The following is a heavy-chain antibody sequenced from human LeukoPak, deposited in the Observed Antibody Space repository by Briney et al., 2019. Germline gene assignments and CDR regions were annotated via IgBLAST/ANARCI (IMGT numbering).Heavy chain of an antibody. Sequence: GGSLRLSCAASGFTFSSYSMNWVRQAPGKGLEWVSSISSSSSYIYYADSVKCRFTISRDNAKNSLYLQMNSLRAEDTAVYYCARTLGGYSYGYVGYYFDYWGQGTLVTVSS. D-gene: IGHD5-18*01. J-gene: IGHJ4*02. V-gene: IGHV3-21*01. CDR1: GFTFSSYS. CDR2: ISSSSSYI. CDR3: ARTLGGYSYGYVGYYFDY.